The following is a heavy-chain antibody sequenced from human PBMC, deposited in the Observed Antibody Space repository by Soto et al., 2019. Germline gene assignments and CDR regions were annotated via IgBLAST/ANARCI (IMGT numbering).Heavy chain of an antibody. CDR1: GGTFSSYA. CDR2: IIPIFGTA. D-gene: IGHD6-19*01. J-gene: IGHJ4*02. Sequence: ASVKVSCKASGGTFSSYAISWVRQAPGQGLEWMGGIIPIFGTANYAQKFQGRVTITADESTSTAYMELSSLRSEDTAVYYCARGPGIAVAFDYWGQGTLVTVSS. V-gene: IGHV1-69*13. CDR3: ARGPGIAVAFDY.